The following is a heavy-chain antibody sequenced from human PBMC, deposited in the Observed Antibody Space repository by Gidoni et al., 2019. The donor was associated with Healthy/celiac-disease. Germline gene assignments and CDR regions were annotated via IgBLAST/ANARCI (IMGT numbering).Heavy chain of an antibody. CDR1: GVSFSGYY. CDR2: INHSGST. D-gene: IGHD3-22*01. V-gene: IGHV4-34*01. Sequence: QVQLQQWGAGLLKPSGTLSLTCAVYGVSFSGYYWSWFRQPPGKGLEWIGEINHSGSTHYNPSLKSRVTISVDTSKNQFSLKLSSVTAADTAVYYCARSYSDYTLSSGSKLDYWGQGTLVTVSS. CDR3: ARSYSDYTLSSGSKLDY. J-gene: IGHJ4*02.